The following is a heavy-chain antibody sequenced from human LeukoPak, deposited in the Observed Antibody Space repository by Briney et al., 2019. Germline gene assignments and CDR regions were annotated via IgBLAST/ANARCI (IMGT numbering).Heavy chain of an antibody. CDR2: IYDSGST. V-gene: IGHV4-59*01. D-gene: IGHD2-2*01. CDR3: AGHCSSSSCYGLGY. J-gene: IGHJ4*02. CDR1: SGSISNYY. Sequence: PSETLSLTCTVSSGSISNYYWSWIRQPPGKGLEWIGYIYDSGSTNYNPSLKSRVTISVDTSKNQFSLKLSSVTAADTAVYYCAGHCSSSSCYGLGYWGQGTLVTVSS.